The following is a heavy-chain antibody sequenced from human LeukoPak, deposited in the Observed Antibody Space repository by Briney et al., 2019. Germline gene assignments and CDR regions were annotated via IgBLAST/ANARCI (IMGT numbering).Heavy chain of an antibody. V-gene: IGHV3-30*18. CDR1: GFTFSSYG. Sequence: GGSLRLSCAASGFTFSSYGMHWVRQAPGKGLEWVAVISYDGSNKYYADSVKGRFTISRDNSKNTLYLQMNSLRAEDTAVYYCAKDTGATRVYYFDYWGQGTLVTVSS. J-gene: IGHJ4*02. D-gene: IGHD1-26*01. CDR3: AKDTGATRVYYFDY. CDR2: ISYDGSNK.